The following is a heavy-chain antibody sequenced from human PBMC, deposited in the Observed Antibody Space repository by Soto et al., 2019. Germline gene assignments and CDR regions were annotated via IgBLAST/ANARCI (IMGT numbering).Heavy chain of an antibody. J-gene: IGHJ6*02. D-gene: IGHD6-13*01. Sequence: GASLKISWEGSGYSFNSYWSDRVRQMHKKGLEWMRINYPAGPETRYSPSFQRQGSISADKSSSTAYVQWSSLKASDTAMYYCARAPGIAAAQDYNYCNYCMGVRGQGTTGSASS. CDR2: NYPAGPET. V-gene: IGHV5-51*01. CDR3: ARAPGIAAAQDYNYCNYCMGV. CDR1: GYSFNSYW.